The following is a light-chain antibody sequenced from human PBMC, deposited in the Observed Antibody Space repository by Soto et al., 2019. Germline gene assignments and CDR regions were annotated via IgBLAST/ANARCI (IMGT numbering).Light chain of an antibody. V-gene: IGKV1-39*01. CDR1: QGISTY. Sequence: DIQMTQSPSSLSESAGDRVTITCRASQGISTYLNWYQQKPGKAPKLLIYAASSLQSGVPSRFSGSGSGTDFTLTISCLQSEDFATYYCQQYYSYPPTFGPGTKVDIK. CDR2: AAS. J-gene: IGKJ3*01. CDR3: QQYYSYPPT.